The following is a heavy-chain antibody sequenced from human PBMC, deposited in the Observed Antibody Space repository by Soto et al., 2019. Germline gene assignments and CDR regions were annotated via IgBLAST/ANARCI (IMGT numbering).Heavy chain of an antibody. J-gene: IGHJ6*02. CDR2: IYSGGST. V-gene: IGHV3-53*02. CDR3: ARDPPATRHGMDV. Sequence: EVQLVETGGGLIQPGGSLRLSCAASGFTVSSNYMSWVRQAPGKGLGWVSVIYSGGSTYYADSVRGRFTISRDNSKNTRYLQRKSLRAEDTAVYYWARDPPATRHGMDVWGQGTTVTVSS. CDR1: GFTVSSNY.